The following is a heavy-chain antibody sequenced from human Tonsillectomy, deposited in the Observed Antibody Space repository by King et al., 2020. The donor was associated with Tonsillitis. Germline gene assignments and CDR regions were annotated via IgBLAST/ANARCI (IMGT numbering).Heavy chain of an antibody. CDR1: GESFSGYY. CDR2: LNHSGST. D-gene: IGHD2-2*02. V-gene: IGHV4-34*01. CDR3: ARDPLYCSSTSCYTNAFDY. Sequence: VQLQQWGAGLLKPSETLSLTCAVYGESFSGYYWSWIRQPPGKGLEWIGELNHSGSTNYNSSLKSRVTISVDTTKNQFSLKLSSVTAADTAVYYCARDPLYCSSTSCYTNAFDYWGQGTLVTVSS. J-gene: IGHJ4*02.